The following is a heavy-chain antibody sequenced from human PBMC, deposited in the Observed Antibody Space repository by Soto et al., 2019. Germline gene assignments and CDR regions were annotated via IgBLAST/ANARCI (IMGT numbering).Heavy chain of an antibody. J-gene: IGHJ4*02. CDR3: ARGVERITNPSLWSSLNNFDH. CDR1: GFIFSGYW. V-gene: IGHV3-74*01. Sequence: EVQLVESGGGLVQPGGSLRLSCAASGFIFSGYWIHWVRQAPGKGLVWVSRINSDGSSTSYADSVKGRFTISRDNANDTLYLQMNSLRAEDTAVYYCARGVERITNPSLWSSLNNFDHWGQGSLVTVSS. D-gene: IGHD1-1*01. CDR2: INSDGSST.